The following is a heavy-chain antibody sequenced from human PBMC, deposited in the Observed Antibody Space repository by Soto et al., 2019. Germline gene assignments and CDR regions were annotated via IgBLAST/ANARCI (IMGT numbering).Heavy chain of an antibody. Sequence: NPGGSLRLSCTASGFTFGDYAMSWFRQAPGKGLEWVGFIRSKAYGGTTEYAASVKGRFTISRDDSKSIAYLQMNSLKTEDTAVYYCTRDLGAPYYDFWSGYYDPLFDYWGQGTLVTVSS. CDR2: IRSKAYGGTT. J-gene: IGHJ4*02. V-gene: IGHV3-49*05. CDR1: GFTFGDYA. CDR3: TRDLGAPYYDFWSGYYDPLFDY. D-gene: IGHD3-3*01.